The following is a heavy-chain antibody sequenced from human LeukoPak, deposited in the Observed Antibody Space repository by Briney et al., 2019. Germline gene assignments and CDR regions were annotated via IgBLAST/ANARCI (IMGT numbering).Heavy chain of an antibody. D-gene: IGHD3-22*01. Sequence: ASVKVSCKASGYTFTSYYMHWVRQAPGQGLEWMGIINPSGGSTSYAQKFQGRVTMTRDMSTGTVYMELSSLRSEDTAVYYCARVPISSGYYYGAGFDYWGQGTLVTVSS. CDR1: GYTFTSYY. CDR3: ARVPISSGYYYGAGFDY. J-gene: IGHJ4*02. V-gene: IGHV1-46*01. CDR2: INPSGGST.